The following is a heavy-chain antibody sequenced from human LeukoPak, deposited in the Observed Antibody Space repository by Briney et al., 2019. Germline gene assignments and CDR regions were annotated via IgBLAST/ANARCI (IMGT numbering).Heavy chain of an antibody. D-gene: IGHD3-22*01. Sequence: SETLSLTCTVSGGSISSYYWSWVRQPAGKGLEWIGRIYTSGSTNYNPSLKSRATMPVDTSKNQFSLKLSSVTAADTAVYYCARVEERLFDGAFDIWGQGTMVTVSS. CDR1: GGSISSYY. CDR3: ARVEERLFDGAFDI. V-gene: IGHV4-4*07. CDR2: IYTSGST. J-gene: IGHJ3*02.